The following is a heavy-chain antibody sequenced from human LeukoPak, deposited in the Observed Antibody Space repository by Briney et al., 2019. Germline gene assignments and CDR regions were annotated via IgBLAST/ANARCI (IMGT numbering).Heavy chain of an antibody. Sequence: GGSRRLSCAASGFTFSSYSMNWVRQVPGKGLEWLSYISSTGNTMYYAESVKGRFTISRDSAKKSLSLQMNSLRDEDTAVYYCPRALRYFVWYQSDIWGQGTMVTVSS. CDR3: PRALRYFVWYQSDI. V-gene: IGHV3-48*02. J-gene: IGHJ3*02. CDR1: GFTFSSYS. D-gene: IGHD3-9*01. CDR2: ISSTGNTM.